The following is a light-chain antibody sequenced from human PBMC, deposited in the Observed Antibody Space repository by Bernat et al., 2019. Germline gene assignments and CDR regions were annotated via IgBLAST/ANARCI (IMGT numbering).Light chain of an antibody. J-gene: IGKJ2*01. CDR1: QSVSSN. CDR3: QHYNNWPQYT. Sequence: EIEMTQSPATLSVSPGERATLSCRASQSVSSNLAWYQQKPGQAPRLLIYGASTRAPGIPARFSGSGSGTEFTLTISSLQSEDFAVYYCQHYNNWPQYTFGQGTKLEIK. V-gene: IGKV3-15*01. CDR2: GAS.